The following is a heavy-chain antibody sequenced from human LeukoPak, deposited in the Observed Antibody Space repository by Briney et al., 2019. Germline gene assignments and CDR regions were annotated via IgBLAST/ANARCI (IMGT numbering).Heavy chain of an antibody. Sequence: AGGSLRLSCAASGFTFSDYYMSWIRQAPGKGLEWVSYISSSGSTIYYADSVKGRFTISRDNAKNSLYLQMNSLRAEDTAVYYWARLYDFGSGYYYFDYWGQGTLVTVSS. V-gene: IGHV3-11*04. CDR1: GFTFSDYY. CDR2: ISSSGSTI. CDR3: ARLYDFGSGYYYFDY. J-gene: IGHJ4*02. D-gene: IGHD3-3*01.